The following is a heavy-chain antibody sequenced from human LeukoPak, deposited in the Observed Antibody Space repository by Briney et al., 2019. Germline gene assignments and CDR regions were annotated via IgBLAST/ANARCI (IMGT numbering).Heavy chain of an antibody. CDR2: ISGSGGST. CDR3: ASEYATGLEPGWDF. V-gene: IGHV3-23*01. D-gene: IGHD2-2*01. Sequence: PGGSLRLSCAASGFTFSSYAMSWVRQAPGKGLEWVSAISGSGGSTYYADSVKGRFTISRDNAKNSLYLQMNSLRVDDTAVYYCASEYATGLEPGWDFWGQGVPVTVSS. CDR1: GFTFSSYA. J-gene: IGHJ4*02.